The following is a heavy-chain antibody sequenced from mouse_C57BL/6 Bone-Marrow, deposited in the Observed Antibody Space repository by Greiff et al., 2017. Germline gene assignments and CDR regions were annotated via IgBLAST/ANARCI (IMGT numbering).Heavy chain of an antibody. CDR1: GFTFTDYY. J-gene: IGHJ3*01. D-gene: IGHD1-1*01. Sequence: EVQLVESGGGLVQPGGSLSLSSAASGFTFTDYYMSWVRQPPGKALEWLGFIRNKANGYTTEYSASVKGRFTISRDNSQSILYLQMNALRAEDSATYYCASPNYYGSSPFAYWGQGTLVTVSA. V-gene: IGHV7-3*01. CDR2: IRNKANGYTT. CDR3: ASPNYYGSSPFAY.